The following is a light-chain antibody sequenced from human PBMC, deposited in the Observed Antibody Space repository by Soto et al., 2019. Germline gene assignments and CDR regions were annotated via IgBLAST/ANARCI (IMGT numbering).Light chain of an antibody. CDR2: DAS. CDR3: QQYNSYPYT. Sequence: DIQMTQSPSTLSASVGDRVTITCRASQSISSWLAWYQQKPGKAPQLLIYDASSLESGVPSRFSGSGSGTEFTLTISSLQPVDFATYYCQQYNSYPYTFGQGTKLEIK. J-gene: IGKJ2*01. CDR1: QSISSW. V-gene: IGKV1-5*01.